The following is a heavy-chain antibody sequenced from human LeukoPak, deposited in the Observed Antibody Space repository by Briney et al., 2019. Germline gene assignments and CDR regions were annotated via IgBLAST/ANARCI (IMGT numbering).Heavy chain of an antibody. J-gene: IGHJ4*02. V-gene: IGHV3-23*01. CDR1: GFTFSSHA. CDR3: AKDSYGSGSYSPDY. Sequence: PGGSLRLSCAASGFTFSSHAMTWVRQAPGKGLEWVSAISDSGDSTYYADSVKGRFTISRDNSKNTLYLQMNSLRAEDTAVYYCAKDSYGSGSYSPDYWGQGTLVTVSS. CDR2: ISDSGDST. D-gene: IGHD3-10*01.